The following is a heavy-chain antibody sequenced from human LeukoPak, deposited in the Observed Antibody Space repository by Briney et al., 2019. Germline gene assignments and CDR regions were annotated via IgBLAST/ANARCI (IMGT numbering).Heavy chain of an antibody. J-gene: IGHJ5*02. D-gene: IGHD6-19*01. CDR3: ARGRYSSGWFKEKTWFDP. V-gene: IGHV4-30-4*07. CDR2: IYHSGST. Sequence: PSQTLSLTCAVSGVSISRGGYSWSWIRQPPGKGLEWIGYIYHSGSTNYNPSLKSRLSISVDTSNNQFSLSLSSVTAADTAVYYCARGRYSSGWFKEKTWFDPWGQGTLVTVSS. CDR1: GVSISRGGYS.